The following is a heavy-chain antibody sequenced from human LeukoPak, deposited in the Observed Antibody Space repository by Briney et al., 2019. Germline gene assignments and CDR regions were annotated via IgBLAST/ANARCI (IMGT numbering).Heavy chain of an antibody. CDR1: GYAFTSYG. Sequence: ASVKVSCKASGYAFTSYGISWVRQAPGQGLEWMGWISAYNGNTNYAQKLQGRVTMTTDTSTSTAYMELRSLRSDDTAVYYCARERDDYGDPNWFDPWGQGTLVTVSS. V-gene: IGHV1-18*01. CDR2: ISAYNGNT. J-gene: IGHJ5*02. CDR3: ARERDDYGDPNWFDP. D-gene: IGHD4-17*01.